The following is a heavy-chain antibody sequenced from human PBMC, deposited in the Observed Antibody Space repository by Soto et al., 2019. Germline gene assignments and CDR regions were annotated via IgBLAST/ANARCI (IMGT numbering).Heavy chain of an antibody. V-gene: IGHV4-30-2*01. CDR2: IDHSGST. J-gene: IGHJ4*02. CDR1: GGSISSGAYS. CDR3: ASMDTARIQIAGY. D-gene: IGHD5-18*01. Sequence: TLSLTCAVSGGSISSGAYSWSWIRQPPGKGLEWIGYIDHSGSTYYDPSLKSRVTISVDRSKNQFSLKLNSMTAADTAIYYCASMDTARIQIAGYWGQGIQVTVSS.